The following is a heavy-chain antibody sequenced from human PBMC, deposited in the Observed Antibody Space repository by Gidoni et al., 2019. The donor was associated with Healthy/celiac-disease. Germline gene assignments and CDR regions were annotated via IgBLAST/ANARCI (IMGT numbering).Heavy chain of an antibody. CDR2: IIPIFGTA. CDR3: ASGTIQLWGYYYYYGMDV. J-gene: IGHJ6*02. CDR1: GGTFSSYA. D-gene: IGHD5-18*01. V-gene: IGHV1-69*01. Sequence: QVQLVQSGAEVKKPGSSVKVSCKASGGTFSSYAISWVRQAPGQGLEWMGGIIPIFGTANYAQKFQGRVTITADESTSTAYMELSSLRSEDTAVYYCASGTIQLWGYYYYYGMDVWGQGTTVTVSS.